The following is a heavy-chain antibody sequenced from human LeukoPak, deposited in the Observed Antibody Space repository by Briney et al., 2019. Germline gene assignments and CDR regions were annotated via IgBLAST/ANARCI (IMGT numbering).Heavy chain of an antibody. J-gene: IGHJ3*02. CDR1: GFTFDDYA. D-gene: IGHD2-15*01. CDR3: AKDSVVAATRGAFDI. V-gene: IGHV3-9*01. Sequence: GRSLRLSCAASGFTFDDYAMHWVRQAPGKGLEWVSGISWNSGSIGYADSVKGRFTISRDNAKNSLYLQMNSLRAEDTALYYCAKDSVVAATRGAFDIWGQGTMVTVSS. CDR2: ISWNSGSI.